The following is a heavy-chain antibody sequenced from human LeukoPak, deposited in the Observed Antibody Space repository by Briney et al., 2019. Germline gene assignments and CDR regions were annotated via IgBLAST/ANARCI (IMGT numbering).Heavy chain of an antibody. V-gene: IGHV3-23*01. D-gene: IGHD3-22*01. J-gene: IGHJ4*02. CDR3: AKSSYYDSSGYYREYYFDY. Sequence: GGSLRLSCAVSGFTFSSYAMSWVRQAPGKGLEWVSAISGSGGSTYYADSVKGRFTISRDNSKNTLYLQMNSLRAEDTAVYYRAKSSYYDSSGYYREYYFDYWGQGTLVTVSS. CDR1: GFTFSSYA. CDR2: ISGSGGST.